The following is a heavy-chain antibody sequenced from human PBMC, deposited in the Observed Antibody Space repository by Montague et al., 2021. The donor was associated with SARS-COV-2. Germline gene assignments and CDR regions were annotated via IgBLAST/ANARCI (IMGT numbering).Heavy chain of an antibody. Sequence: SETLSLTCAVYGGSFSGYYWSWIRQPPGKGLEWIGEINHSGSTNYNPSLKSRVTISVDTSKNQFSLKPSSVTAADTAVYYCARGRYSSSWYGRKNWFDPWGQGTLVTVSS. V-gene: IGHV4-34*01. D-gene: IGHD6-13*01. CDR1: GGSFSGYY. CDR3: ARGRYSSSWYGRKNWFDP. CDR2: INHSGST. J-gene: IGHJ5*02.